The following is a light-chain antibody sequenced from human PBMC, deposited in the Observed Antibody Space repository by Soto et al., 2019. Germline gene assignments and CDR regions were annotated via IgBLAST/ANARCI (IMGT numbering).Light chain of an antibody. CDR3: QQHNKWPPVT. V-gene: IGKV3-15*01. CDR1: QTISND. Sequence: EVVMTQSPATVSVSPGEGATLSCRASQTISNDLAWYQQQPGQAPRLLIYGASTRGPAVTARLSGGGSGRAFSLPISSLQSEDFASYYYQQHNKWPPVTFGGGTKVEIK. CDR2: GAS. J-gene: IGKJ4*01.